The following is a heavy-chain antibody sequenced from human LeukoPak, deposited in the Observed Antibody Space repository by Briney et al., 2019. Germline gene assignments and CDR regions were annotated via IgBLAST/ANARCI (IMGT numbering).Heavy chain of an antibody. V-gene: IGHV4-59*06. D-gene: IGHD6-19*01. J-gene: IGHJ4*02. Sequence: PSETLSLTCTVSGDSISSYYWSWIRQRPGKGLEYFGYIYSSGSTYYNPSLKSRVTISMDTSKNQFSLTLTSVTAADTAVYYCARESGYSGGPFDYWGQGTLVTVSS. CDR3: ARESGYSGGPFDY. CDR2: IYSSGST. CDR1: GDSISSYY.